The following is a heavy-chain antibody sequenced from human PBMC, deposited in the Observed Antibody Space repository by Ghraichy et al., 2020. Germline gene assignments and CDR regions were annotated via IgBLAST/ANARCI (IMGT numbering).Heavy chain of an antibody. D-gene: IGHD3-3*01. CDR1: GFTFSDYY. J-gene: IGHJ3*01. Sequence: GGSLRLSCAASGFTFSDYYMSWIRQAPGKGLEWVSYISSSGSTIYYADSVKGRFTISRDNAKNSLYLDMNSLRAEDTAVYYCARCGHFGGLIIDFAFDFWGPGTMVTVSS. CDR2: ISSSGSTI. V-gene: IGHV3-11*01. CDR3: ARCGHFGGLIIDFAFDF.